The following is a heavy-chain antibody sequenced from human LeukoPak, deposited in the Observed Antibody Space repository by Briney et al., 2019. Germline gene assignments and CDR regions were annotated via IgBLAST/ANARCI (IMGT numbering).Heavy chain of an antibody. CDR3: ARGGMTTDY. CDR2: INQSGST. D-gene: IGHD4-17*01. Sequence: SETLSLTCAVYGGSFSGYYWSWIRQPPGKGREWIGEINQSGSTNYNPSLKSRVTISVDTSKNQFSLKLSSVTAADTAVYYCARGGMTTDYWGQGTLVTVSS. CDR1: GGSFSGYY. J-gene: IGHJ4*02. V-gene: IGHV4-34*01.